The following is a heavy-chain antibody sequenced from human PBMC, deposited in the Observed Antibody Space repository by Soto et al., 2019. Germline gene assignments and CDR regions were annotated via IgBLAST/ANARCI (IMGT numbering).Heavy chain of an antibody. J-gene: IGHJ4*02. Sequence: SETLSLTCAVYGGSFSGYYWSWIRQPPGKGLEWIGEINHSGSTNYNPSLKSRVTISVDTSKNQFSLKLSSVTAADTAVYYCARGKKARGYSYGPPFDYWGQGTLVTVSS. CDR3: ARGKKARGYSYGPPFDY. V-gene: IGHV4-34*01. D-gene: IGHD5-18*01. CDR1: GGSFSGYY. CDR2: INHSGST.